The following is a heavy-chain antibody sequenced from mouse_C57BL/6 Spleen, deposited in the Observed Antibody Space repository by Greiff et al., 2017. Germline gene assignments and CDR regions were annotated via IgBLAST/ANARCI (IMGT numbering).Heavy chain of an antibody. CDR1: GFTFSNYW. CDR3: TGTYGTLYAMDY. J-gene: IGHJ4*01. D-gene: IGHD1-1*01. Sequence: EVQLVESGGGLVQPGGSMKLSCVASGFTFSNYWMNWVRQSPEKGLEWVAQIRLKSDNYATHYAESVKGRFTISRDDSKSSVYLQMNNLRAEDTGIYYCTGTYGTLYAMDYWGQGTSVTVSS. V-gene: IGHV6-3*01. CDR2: IRLKSDNYAT.